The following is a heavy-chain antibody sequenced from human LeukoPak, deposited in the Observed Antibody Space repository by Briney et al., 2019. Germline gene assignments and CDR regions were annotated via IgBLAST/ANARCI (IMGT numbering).Heavy chain of an antibody. D-gene: IGHD6-13*01. V-gene: IGHV3-9*01. CDR3: AKNIAAAGTLFDY. J-gene: IGHJ4*02. CDR2: ISWNSGSI. Sequence: AMHWVXXXPGKGLEXXSXISWNSGSIGYADSVKGRFTISRDNAKNSLYLQMNSLRAEDTALYYCAKNIAAAGTLFDYWGQGTLVTVSS. CDR1: A.